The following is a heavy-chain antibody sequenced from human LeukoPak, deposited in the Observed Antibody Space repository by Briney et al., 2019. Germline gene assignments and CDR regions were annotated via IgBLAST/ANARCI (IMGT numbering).Heavy chain of an antibody. J-gene: IGHJ4*02. D-gene: IGHD5-18*01. CDR2: ISSSSSYI. CDR1: GFTFSSYS. CDR3: ARGPSAGYSYADY. Sequence: GGSLRLSCAASGFTFSSYSMNWVRQAPGKGLEWVSSISSSSSYIYYADSVKGRFTISRYNAKNSLYLQMNSLRAEDTAVYYCARGPSAGYSYADYWGQGTLVTVSS. V-gene: IGHV3-21*01.